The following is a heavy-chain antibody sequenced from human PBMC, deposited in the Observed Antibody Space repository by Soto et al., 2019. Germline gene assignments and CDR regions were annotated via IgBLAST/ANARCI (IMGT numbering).Heavy chain of an antibody. CDR3: TRATFDV. CDR1: GFSFSTYA. J-gene: IGHJ6*02. CDR2: IWFDGVKE. Sequence: SLGLSCAVSGFSFSTYAMHWVRQAPGKGLEWLAIIWFDGVKEYYAESVRGRFTISIDNSKNTVFLQMDTVGAEDSALYYCTRATFDVWGQGTTVTVSS. V-gene: IGHV3-33*01.